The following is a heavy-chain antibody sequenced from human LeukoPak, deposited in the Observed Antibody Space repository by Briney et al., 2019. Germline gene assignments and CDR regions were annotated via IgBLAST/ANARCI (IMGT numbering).Heavy chain of an antibody. J-gene: IGHJ4*02. CDR3: ARSVQLWLSSGRYYFDY. CDR2: INHSGST. D-gene: IGHD5-18*01. Sequence: SETLSLTCAGYLWSFSGYYWSWIRQPPWKGRDGMGEINHSGSTYYNPSLQSRVTISVDTSKNQFSLKLSSVTAADTAVYYCARSVQLWLSSGRYYFDYWGQGTLVTVSS. CDR1: LWSFSGYY. V-gene: IGHV4-34*01.